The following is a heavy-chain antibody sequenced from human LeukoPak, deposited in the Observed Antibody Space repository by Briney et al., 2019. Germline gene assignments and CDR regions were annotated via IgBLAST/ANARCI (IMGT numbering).Heavy chain of an antibody. CDR1: GVSISPYY. CDR3: AKERSGDPDY. V-gene: IGHV4-4*07. J-gene: IGHJ4*02. D-gene: IGHD2-21*02. Sequence: SETLSLTCTVSGVSISPYYWTWIRQPAGKGLQWIGRIDANGNTNYNPSLKSRVTISVDTSKNQFSLRLSSVTAADTAVYFCAKERSGDPDYWGQGTLVTVSS. CDR2: IDANGNT.